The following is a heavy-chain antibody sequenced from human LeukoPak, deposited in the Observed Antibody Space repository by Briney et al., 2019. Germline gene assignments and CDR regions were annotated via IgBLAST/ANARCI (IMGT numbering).Heavy chain of an antibody. Sequence: PSETLSLTCTVSGGSISSYYWSWIRQPPGKGLEWIGYIYYSGSTNYNPSLKSRVTMSVDTSKNQFSLKLSSVTAADTAVYYCARLGLDFWSGYYRWGGYYYYGMDVWGQGTTVTVSS. CDR1: GGSISSYY. CDR3: ARLGLDFWSGYYRWGGYYYYGMDV. J-gene: IGHJ6*02. V-gene: IGHV4-59*08. CDR2: IYYSGST. D-gene: IGHD3-3*01.